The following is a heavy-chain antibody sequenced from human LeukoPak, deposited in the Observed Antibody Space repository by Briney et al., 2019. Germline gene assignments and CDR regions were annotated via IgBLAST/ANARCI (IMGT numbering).Heavy chain of an antibody. CDR2: IYYSGST. D-gene: IGHD3-10*01. V-gene: IGHV4-39*07. Sequence: SETLSLTCTVSGGSISSSSYYWGWIRQPPGKGLKWIGSIYYSGSTYYNPSLKSRVTISVDTSKNQFSLKLSSVTAADTAVYYCARVLTMVRGVIWFDYWGQGTLVTVSS. J-gene: IGHJ4*02. CDR1: GGSISSSSYY. CDR3: ARVLTMVRGVIWFDY.